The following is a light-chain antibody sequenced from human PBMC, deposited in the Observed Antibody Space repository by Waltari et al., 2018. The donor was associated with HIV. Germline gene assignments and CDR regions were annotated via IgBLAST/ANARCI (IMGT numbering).Light chain of an antibody. CDR3: GTWDSGKNVWV. CDR2: DNN. J-gene: IGLJ3*02. CDR1: SSNLGNNY. Sequence: QSVLTQPPSVSAAPGQTVTISCSGSSSNLGNNYVSCYQQVTGAAPKLVLYDNNERPSGIRDRFSGSKSGTSATLDITGLQPGDEADYYCGTWDSGKNVWVFGGGTKLTVL. V-gene: IGLV1-51*01.